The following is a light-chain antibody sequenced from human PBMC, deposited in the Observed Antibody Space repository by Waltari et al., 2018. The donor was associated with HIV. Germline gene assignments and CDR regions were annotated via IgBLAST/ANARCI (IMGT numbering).Light chain of an antibody. CDR2: EVN. CDR3: AAWDDSLSGRYV. J-gene: IGLJ1*01. V-gene: IGLV2-8*01. CDR1: GSDVGTYNY. Sequence: QSALTQPPSASGSPGQSVTISCTGTGSDVGTYNYVSWYQQHPGKAPKLMIYEVNKRPSGVPDRFAGAKSGTVASLTVSGLQADDEADYYCAAWDDSLSGRYVFGTGTKVTVL.